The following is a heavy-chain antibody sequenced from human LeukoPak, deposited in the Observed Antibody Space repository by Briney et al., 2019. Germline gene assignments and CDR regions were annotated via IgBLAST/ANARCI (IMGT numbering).Heavy chain of an antibody. V-gene: IGHV4-39*07. D-gene: IGHD6-13*01. CDR1: GGSIRSSSYY. J-gene: IGHJ4*02. Sequence: PSETLSLTCTVSGGSIRSSSYYWVWIRQPPGKGLEWIGSIYYSGTTYYNPSLKSRVTISVDASKNQFSLKLSSATAADTAVYYCARNDMEYSSSWWPFDYWGQGTLVTVSS. CDR3: ARNDMEYSSSWWPFDY. CDR2: IYYSGTT.